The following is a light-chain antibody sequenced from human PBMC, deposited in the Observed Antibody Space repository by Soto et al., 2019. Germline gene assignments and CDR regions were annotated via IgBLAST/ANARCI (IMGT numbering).Light chain of an antibody. CDR3: QQYDIWPPT. V-gene: IGKV3-15*01. CDR1: QSVSTN. Sequence: IVMTQSASILSVYPGERATLSCRASQSVSTNLAWFQQKPGQTPRLLFNGASTRATGIPARFTGSGSGTEFILTISSLQSEDFAVYYCQQYDIWPPTFGQGSKVDI. CDR2: GAS. J-gene: IGKJ1*01.